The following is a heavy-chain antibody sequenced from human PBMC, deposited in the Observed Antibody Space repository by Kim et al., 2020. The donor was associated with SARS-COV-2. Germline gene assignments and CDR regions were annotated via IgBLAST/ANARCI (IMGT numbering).Heavy chain of an antibody. Sequence: SVKVSCKASGGTFSSYAISWVRQAPGQGLEWMGGIIPIFGTANYAQKFQGRVTITADESTTTAYMELSSPRYEDTAVYYCARGRIRGSYYGFADYWGQGTLVTVSS. CDR2: IIPIFGTA. V-gene: IGHV1-69*13. CDR3: ARGRIRGSYYGFADY. CDR1: GGTFSSYA. D-gene: IGHD1-26*01. J-gene: IGHJ4*02.